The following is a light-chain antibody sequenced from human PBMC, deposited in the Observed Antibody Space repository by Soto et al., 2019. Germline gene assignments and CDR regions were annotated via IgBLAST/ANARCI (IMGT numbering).Light chain of an antibody. J-gene: IGLJ2*01. Sequence: QTVVTQSSSASASLGSSVKLTCTLNSGHSTYIIAWHQHQPGKAPRYLMKLEGSRSYNKGSGVPDRFSGSSSGADRYLTISNLQSEDEAAYYCETWDSDTRVFGGGTKLTV. CDR1: SGHSTYI. V-gene: IGLV4-60*03. CDR2: LEGSRSY. CDR3: ETWDSDTRV.